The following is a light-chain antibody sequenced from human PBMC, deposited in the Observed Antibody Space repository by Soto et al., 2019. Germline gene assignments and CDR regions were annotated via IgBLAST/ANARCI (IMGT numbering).Light chain of an antibody. CDR3: QQSYSTLTCT. V-gene: IGKV1-39*01. Sequence: DIQMTQSPSSLSASVGDRVTITCRASQSISSYLNWYQQKPGKAPKLLIYAASSLQSGVPSRFSGSGSGTDFTLTISSLXPEDFATYYCQQSYSTLTCTFGQGTKVDIK. J-gene: IGKJ1*01. CDR1: QSISSY. CDR2: AAS.